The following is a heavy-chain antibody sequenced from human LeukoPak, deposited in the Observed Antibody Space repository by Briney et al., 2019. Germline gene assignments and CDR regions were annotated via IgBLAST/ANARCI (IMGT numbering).Heavy chain of an antibody. CDR1: GGTFSSYA. V-gene: IGHV1-69*13. D-gene: IGHD3-10*01. Sequence: GASVKVSCKASGGTFSSYAISWVRQAPGQGLEWMGGIIPIFGTANYAQKFQGRVTITADESTSTAYMEPSSLRSEDTAVYYCARGPKGSGNYYYYYMDVWGKGTTVTISS. J-gene: IGHJ6*03. CDR2: IIPIFGTA. CDR3: ARGPKGSGNYYYYYMDV.